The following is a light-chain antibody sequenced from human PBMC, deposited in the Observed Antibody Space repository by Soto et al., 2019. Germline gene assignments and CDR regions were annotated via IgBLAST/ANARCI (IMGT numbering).Light chain of an antibody. V-gene: IGKV4-1*01. CDR3: QQYYSTPYT. J-gene: IGKJ2*01. Sequence: DIVMTQSPDSLAVSLGERATINCKSSQSVLYSSNNKNCLAWYQQKPGQPPKLLIYWASTRESGVPDRFSGSGSGTDFTLTISSLQAEDVAVYHCQQYYSTPYTFGQGTKLEIK. CDR2: WAS. CDR1: QSVLYSSNNKNC.